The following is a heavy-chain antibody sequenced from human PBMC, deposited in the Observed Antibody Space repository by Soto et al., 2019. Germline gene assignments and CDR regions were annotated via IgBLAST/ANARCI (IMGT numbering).Heavy chain of an antibody. Sequence: LRLSCAASGFTFSSYWMSWVRQAPGKGLEWVANIKQDGSEKYYVDSVKGRFTISRDNAKNSLYLQMNSLRAEDTAVYYCAGPYSRRWLFDYSGQGSLVPGSS. CDR3: AGPYSRRWLFDY. V-gene: IGHV3-7*05. D-gene: IGHD6-19*01. CDR2: IKQDGSEK. J-gene: IGHJ4*02. CDR1: GFTFSSYW.